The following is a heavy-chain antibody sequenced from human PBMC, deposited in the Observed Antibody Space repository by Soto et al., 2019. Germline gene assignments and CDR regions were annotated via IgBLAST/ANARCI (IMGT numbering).Heavy chain of an antibody. J-gene: IGHJ4*02. V-gene: IGHV3-33*01. D-gene: IGHD6-13*01. CDR3: AREATGYSSSWYSLDY. Sequence: QVQLVESGGGVVQPGRSLRLSCVASGFTLSSYGMHWVRQARGKGLEWVAVIWYDGSNKYYADSVKGRFTISRDNSKNTLYLQMNSLRAEDTAVYYCAREATGYSSSWYSLDYWGQGTLVTVSS. CDR2: IWYDGSNK. CDR1: GFTLSSYG.